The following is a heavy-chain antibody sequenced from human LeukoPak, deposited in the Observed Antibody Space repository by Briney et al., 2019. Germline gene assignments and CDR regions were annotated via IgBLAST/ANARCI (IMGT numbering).Heavy chain of an antibody. CDR3: ASEEWSGSYYAGYFDS. CDR2: IWYDGSKK. CDR1: GFTFSSYG. V-gene: IGHV3-33*01. Sequence: QPGRSLRLSCAASGFTFSSYGMHWVRRAPGKGLEWVAIIWYDGSKKNYVDSVKGRFTISRDNSKNTVYLQMNSLRDEDTAVYYCASEEWSGSYYAGYFDSWGQGTLVTVSS. J-gene: IGHJ4*02. D-gene: IGHD1-26*01.